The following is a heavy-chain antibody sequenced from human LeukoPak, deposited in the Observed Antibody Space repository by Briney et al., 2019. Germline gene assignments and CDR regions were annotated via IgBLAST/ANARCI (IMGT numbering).Heavy chain of an antibody. CDR3: ARAHCGGDCYSFGSDNWFDP. CDR1: GYSFTSYW. J-gene: IGHJ5*02. Sequence: GGSLKISCKGSGYSFTSYWIGWVRQMPGKGLEWMGIIYPGDSDTRYSPSFQGQVTISADKSISTAYLQWSSLKASDTAMYYCARAHCGGDCYSFGSDNWFDPWGQGTLVTVSS. D-gene: IGHD2-21*02. CDR2: IYPGDSDT. V-gene: IGHV5-51*01.